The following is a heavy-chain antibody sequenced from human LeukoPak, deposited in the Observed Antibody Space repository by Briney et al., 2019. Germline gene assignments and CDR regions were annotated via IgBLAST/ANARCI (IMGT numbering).Heavy chain of an antibody. V-gene: IGHV3-30*18. D-gene: IGHD1-26*01. Sequence: TGGSLRLSCAASGFTFSNAWMNWVRQAPGKGLEWVAVISYDGSNKYYADSVKGRFTISRDNSKNTLYLQMNSLRAEDTAVYYCAKGLTLVIVGAYFDYWGQGTLVTVSS. CDR2: ISYDGSNK. J-gene: IGHJ4*02. CDR3: AKGLTLVIVGAYFDY. CDR1: GFTFSNAW.